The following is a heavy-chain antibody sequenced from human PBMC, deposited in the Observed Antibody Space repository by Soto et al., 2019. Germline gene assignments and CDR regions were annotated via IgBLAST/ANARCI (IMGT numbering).Heavy chain of an antibody. V-gene: IGHV3-21*01. CDR1: GFTFSSYS. CDR3: ARDIADYYGSGSSADY. J-gene: IGHJ4*02. CDR2: ISSSSSYI. Sequence: EVQLVESGGGLVKPGGSLRLSCAASGFTFSSYSMNWVRQAPGKRLEWVSSISSSSSYIYYADSVKGRFTISRDNAKNSLYLQMNSLRAEDTAVYYCARDIADYYGSGSSADYWGQGTLVTVSS. D-gene: IGHD3-10*01.